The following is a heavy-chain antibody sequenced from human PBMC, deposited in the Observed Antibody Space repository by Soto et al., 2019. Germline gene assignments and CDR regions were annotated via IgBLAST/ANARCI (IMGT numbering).Heavy chain of an antibody. J-gene: IGHJ5*02. Sequence: SETLSLTCTVSGVSISGFYWSWIRKSAGKGLEWIGRIYATGTTDYNPSLKSRVMMSVDTSKKQFSLKLRSVTAADTAVYYCVRDGTKTLRDWFDPWGQGISVTVSS. D-gene: IGHD1-1*01. CDR1: GVSISGFY. CDR3: VRDGTKTLRDWFDP. V-gene: IGHV4-4*07. CDR2: IYATGTT.